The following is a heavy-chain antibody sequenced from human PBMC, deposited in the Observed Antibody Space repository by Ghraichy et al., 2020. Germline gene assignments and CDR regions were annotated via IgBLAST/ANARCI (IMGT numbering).Heavy chain of an antibody. J-gene: IGHJ4*02. Sequence: GGSLRLSCAASGFSFSSYGMSWVRQAPGKGLEWVSAISGSGGSTYYADSVKGRFTISRDNSKNTLYLQMNSLRAEDTAVYYCAKGVLEYSSSCFDSWGQGTLVTVSS. CDR1: GFSFSSYG. CDR3: AKGVLEYSSSCFDS. V-gene: IGHV3-23*01. D-gene: IGHD6-6*01. CDR2: ISGSGGST.